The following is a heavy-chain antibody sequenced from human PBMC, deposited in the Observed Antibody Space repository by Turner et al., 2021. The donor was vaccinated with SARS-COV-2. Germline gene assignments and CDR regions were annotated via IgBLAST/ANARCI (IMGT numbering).Heavy chain of an antibody. CDR1: GFTFSSFW. CDR2: IKQEGSEK. Sequence: EVQLVESGGGLVQPGGSLRLSCAASGFTFSSFWMSWVRQAPGQGLEWVANIKQEGSEKYYVDSVKGRFTISRDNAKNSLYLQMNSLRAEDTAVYYCAKSRGGGGYYTEAYFDYWGHGTLVTVSS. CDR3: AKSRGGGGYYTEAYFDY. V-gene: IGHV3-7*03. J-gene: IGHJ4*01. D-gene: IGHD3-3*01.